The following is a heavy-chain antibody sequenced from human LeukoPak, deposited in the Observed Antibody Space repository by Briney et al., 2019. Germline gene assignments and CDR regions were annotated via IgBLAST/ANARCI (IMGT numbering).Heavy chain of an antibody. CDR2: IIPIFGTA. Sequence: SVKVSCKASGYTFTSYAISWVRQAPGQGLEWMGGIIPIFGTANYAQKFQGRVTITADESTSTAYMELSSLRSEDTAVYYCARDWGIYGGGSGNERFDYWGQGTLVTVSS. CDR3: ARDWGIYGGGSGNERFDY. V-gene: IGHV1-69*13. CDR1: GYTFTSYA. J-gene: IGHJ4*02. D-gene: IGHD3-10*01.